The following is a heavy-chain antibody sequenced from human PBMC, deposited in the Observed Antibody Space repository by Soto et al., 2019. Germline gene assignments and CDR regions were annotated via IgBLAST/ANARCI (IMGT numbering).Heavy chain of an antibody. CDR3: ARDSRVSSGWYNSYYFDY. J-gene: IGHJ4*02. Sequence: GGSLRLSCAASGFTFSSYSMNWVRQAPGKGLEWVSYISSSSSTIYYADSVKGRFTISRDNAKNSLYLQMNSLRAEDTAVYYCARDSRVSSGWYNSYYFDYWGQGTLVTVSS. CDR2: ISSSSSTI. CDR1: GFTFSSYS. D-gene: IGHD6-19*01. V-gene: IGHV3-48*01.